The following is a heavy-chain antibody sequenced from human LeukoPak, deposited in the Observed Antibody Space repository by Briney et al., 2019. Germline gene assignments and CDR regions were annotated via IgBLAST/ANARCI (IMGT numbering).Heavy chain of an antibody. V-gene: IGHV4-30-4*08. D-gene: IGHD2-15*01. Sequence: SQTLSLTCTVSGGSISSGDYYWSWIRQPPGKGLEWIGHIYYSGSTYYNPSLKSRVTISVDTSKNQFSLKLSSVTAADTAVYYCARDFRGGYNWFDPWGQGTLVTVSS. CDR3: ARDFRGGYNWFDP. CDR1: GGSISSGDYY. J-gene: IGHJ5*02. CDR2: IYYSGST.